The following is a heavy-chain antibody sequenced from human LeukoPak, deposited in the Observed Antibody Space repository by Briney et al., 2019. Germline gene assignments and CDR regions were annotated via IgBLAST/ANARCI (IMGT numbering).Heavy chain of an antibody. CDR3: AKDGQYQLLFYYYYYGMDV. CDR1: GFTFSNYD. D-gene: IGHD2-2*01. Sequence: GGSLRLSCAASGFTFSNYDMSWVRQAPGKGLEWVSVISGSGGSTYYADSVKGRFTISRDNSKNTLYLQMNSLRAEDTAVYYCAKDGQYQLLFYYYYYGMDVWGQGTTVTVSS. J-gene: IGHJ6*02. CDR2: ISGSGGST. V-gene: IGHV3-23*01.